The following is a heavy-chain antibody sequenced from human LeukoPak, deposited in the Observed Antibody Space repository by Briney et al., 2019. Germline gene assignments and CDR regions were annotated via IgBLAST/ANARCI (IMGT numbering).Heavy chain of an antibody. Sequence: SQTLSLTCTVSGGSINSGTYYWSWIRRPAGKGLEWIGRMYTSGSTNYNPSLESRVTISVDTSKNQFSLKLSSVTAADTAVYYCARGEKGSSSGSINYWGQGTLVTVSS. D-gene: IGHD6-6*01. CDR3: ARGEKGSSSGSINY. CDR2: MYTSGST. CDR1: GGSINSGTYY. V-gene: IGHV4-61*02. J-gene: IGHJ4*02.